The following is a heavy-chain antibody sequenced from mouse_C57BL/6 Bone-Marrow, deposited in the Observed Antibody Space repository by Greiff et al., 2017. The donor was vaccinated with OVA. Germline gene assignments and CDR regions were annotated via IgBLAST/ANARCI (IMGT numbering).Heavy chain of an antibody. CDR1: GFTFSSYG. CDR2: ISSGGSYT. Sequence: EVKVVESGGDLVKPGGSLKLSCAASGFTFSSYGMSWVRQTPDKRLEWVATISSGGSYTYYPDSVKGRFTISRDNAKDTLYLQMSSLKSEDTAMYYCALLQIFWGQGTLVTVSA. V-gene: IGHV5-6*01. D-gene: IGHD2-12*01. CDR3: ALLQIF. J-gene: IGHJ3*01.